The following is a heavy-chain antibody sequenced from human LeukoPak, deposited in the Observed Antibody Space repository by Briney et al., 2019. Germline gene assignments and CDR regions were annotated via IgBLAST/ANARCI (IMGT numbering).Heavy chain of an antibody. CDR1: GYTFTSYG. D-gene: IGHD6-13*01. CDR3: ARAYRSSWYGIYYYGMDV. J-gene: IGHJ6*02. CDR2: ISAYNGNT. Sequence: ASVKVSCKASGYTFTSYGISWVRQAPGQGLEWMGWISAYNGNTNYAQKLQRRVNMTTDTYTSTAYMQMRSLRSDDTAVYYCARAYRSSWYGIYYYGMDVWGQGTTVTVSS. V-gene: IGHV1-18*01.